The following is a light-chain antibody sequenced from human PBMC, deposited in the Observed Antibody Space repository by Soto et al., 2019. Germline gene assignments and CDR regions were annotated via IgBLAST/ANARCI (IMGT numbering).Light chain of an antibody. J-gene: IGKJ5*01. CDR3: QQYYSTIT. CDR2: WAS. V-gene: IGKV4-1*01. CDR1: QSVLYSSNNKNY. Sequence: DIVMTQSPDSLAVSLGERATINCKSSQSVLYSSNNKNYFAWYQQKPGQPPKLLIYWASTRESGVPDRFRGSGSGTDFTLTISSLQAEDVAVYYCQQYYSTITFGQGTRLEIK.